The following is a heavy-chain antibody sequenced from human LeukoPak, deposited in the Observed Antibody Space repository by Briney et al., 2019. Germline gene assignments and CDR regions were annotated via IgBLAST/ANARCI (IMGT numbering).Heavy chain of an antibody. Sequence: SVKVSCKASGYTFTAYYMHWVRQAPGQGLEWMGWINPNSGGTNYAQKFQGRVTMTRDTSISTAYMELSRLRSDDTAVYYCARDYYDSSGFGAFDIWGQGTMVTVSS. V-gene: IGHV1-2*02. CDR2: INPNSGGT. J-gene: IGHJ3*02. CDR1: GYTFTAYY. CDR3: ARDYYDSSGFGAFDI. D-gene: IGHD3-22*01.